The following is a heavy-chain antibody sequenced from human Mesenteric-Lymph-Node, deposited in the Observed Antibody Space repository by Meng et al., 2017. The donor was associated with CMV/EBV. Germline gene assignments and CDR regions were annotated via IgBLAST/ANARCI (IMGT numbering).Heavy chain of an antibody. J-gene: IGHJ6*02. Sequence: LSLTCAASGFTFDDYAMHWVRQAPGKGLEWVSGISWNSGSIGYADSVKGRFTISRDNAKNSLYLQMNSLRAEDTALYYCAKPLLPYYYYYGMDVWGQGTTVTVSS. V-gene: IGHV3-9*01. CDR2: ISWNSGSI. D-gene: IGHD2-15*01. CDR1: GFTFDDYA. CDR3: AKPLLPYYYYYGMDV.